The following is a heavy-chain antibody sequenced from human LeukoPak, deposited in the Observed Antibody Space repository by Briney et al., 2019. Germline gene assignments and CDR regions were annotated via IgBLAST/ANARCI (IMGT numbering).Heavy chain of an antibody. J-gene: IGHJ4*02. Sequence: PGGSLRLSCAGSGFTFSSNPLSWVRQAPGKGLEWVSAINPSGGNTYYADSVRGRFTISRDNSKNTLYLQMNTLRAEDTAVYYCAREHSYGQPVFDYWGQGTLVTVSS. CDR1: GFTFSSNP. D-gene: IGHD5-18*01. V-gene: IGHV3-23*01. CDR2: INPSGGNT. CDR3: AREHSYGQPVFDY.